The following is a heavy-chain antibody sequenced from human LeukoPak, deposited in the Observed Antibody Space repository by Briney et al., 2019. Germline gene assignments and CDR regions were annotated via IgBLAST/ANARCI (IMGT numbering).Heavy chain of an antibody. CDR3: ARNRRYNWNDNWFDP. CDR2: IYYSGST. Sequence: SETLSLTCTVSGVSISSYYWSWIRQPPGKGLEWIGYIYYSGSTNYNPSLKSRVTISVDTSKNQFSLKLSSVTAADTAVYYCARNRRYNWNDNWFDPWGQGTLVTVSS. D-gene: IGHD1-1*01. V-gene: IGHV4-59*01. CDR1: GVSISSYY. J-gene: IGHJ5*02.